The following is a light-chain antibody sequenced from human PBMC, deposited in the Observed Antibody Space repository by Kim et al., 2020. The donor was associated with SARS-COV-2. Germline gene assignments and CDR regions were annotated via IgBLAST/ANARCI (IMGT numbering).Light chain of an antibody. Sequence: ASVGNRVTSTCRTSQSIDRYLNWYQQKPGKSPKLLIFDASSLQSGVPSTFSGSGSGTDFTLTISSLQREDSSTYYCQQSYRTPWTFGQGTKVDIK. CDR1: QSIDRY. CDR2: DAS. J-gene: IGKJ1*01. CDR3: QQSYRTPWT. V-gene: IGKV1-39*01.